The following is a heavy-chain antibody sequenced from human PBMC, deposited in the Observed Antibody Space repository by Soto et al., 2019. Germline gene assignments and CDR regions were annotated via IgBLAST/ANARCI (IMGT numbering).Heavy chain of an antibody. CDR2: IYHSGST. Sequence: SETLSLTCAVSGGSISSGGYSWSWIRQPPGKGLEWIGYIYHSGSTYYNPSLKSRVTISVDRSKNQFSLKLSSVTAADTAVYYCARAYGSGWYLYNSQRVYFDDWGQRSLVTVSS. CDR1: GGSISSGGYS. V-gene: IGHV4-30-2*01. D-gene: IGHD6-19*01. CDR3: ARAYGSGWYLYNSQRVYFDD. J-gene: IGHJ4*02.